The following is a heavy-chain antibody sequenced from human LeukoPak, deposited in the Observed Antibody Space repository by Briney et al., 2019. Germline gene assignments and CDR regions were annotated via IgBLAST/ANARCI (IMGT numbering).Heavy chain of an antibody. D-gene: IGHD1-26*01. Sequence: GGSLRLSCAASGFTFSSYWMSWVRQAPGKGLEWVANIKKDGSEKYYVDSVKGRFTISRDNAKTSLYLQMNSLRAEDTAVYYCARVGSYYGGLAFDYWGQGTLVTVSS. CDR2: IKKDGSEK. J-gene: IGHJ4*02. CDR3: ARVGSYYGGLAFDY. V-gene: IGHV3-7*01. CDR1: GFTFSSYW.